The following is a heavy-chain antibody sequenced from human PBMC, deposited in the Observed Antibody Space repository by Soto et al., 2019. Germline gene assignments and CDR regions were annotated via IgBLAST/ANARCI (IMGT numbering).Heavy chain of an antibody. CDR2: ISYRGSI. J-gene: IGHJ4*02. CDR3: ARDLPFDY. CDR1: GGSISTYY. Sequence: LPETLSLTCTVSGGSISTYYWSWIRQPPGKGLEWIGYISYRGSINYNPSLKSRVTISVDTSKNRFSLKLTSVIAADTAMYYCARDLPFDYWGQGTQVTVSS. V-gene: IGHV4-59*01.